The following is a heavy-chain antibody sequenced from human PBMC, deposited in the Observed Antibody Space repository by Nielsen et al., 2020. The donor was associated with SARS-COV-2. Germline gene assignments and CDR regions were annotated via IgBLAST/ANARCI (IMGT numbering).Heavy chain of an antibody. CDR1: GFTFKNYA. D-gene: IGHD6-19*01. CDR2: ISWNSGSI. CDR3: AKAPSSGWSRDY. Sequence: GGSLRLSCAASGFTFKNYAMSWVRQAPGKGLEWVSGISWNSGSIGYADSVKGRFTISRDNAKNSLYLQMNSLRAEDTALYYCAKAPSSGWSRDYWGQGTLVTVSS. J-gene: IGHJ4*02. V-gene: IGHV3-9*01.